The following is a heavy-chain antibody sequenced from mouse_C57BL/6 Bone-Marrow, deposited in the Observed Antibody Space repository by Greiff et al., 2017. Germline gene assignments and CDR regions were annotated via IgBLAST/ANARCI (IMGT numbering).Heavy chain of an antibody. D-gene: IGHD1-1*01. CDR1: GFTFSDYY. CDR3: ARDGSSLDYAMNY. V-gene: IGHV5-16*01. Sequence: EVMLVESEGGLVQPGSSMKLSCTASGFTFSDYYMAWVRQVPEKGLEWVANINYDGSSTYYLDSLKSRFIISRDNAKNILYLQMSSLKSEDTATYYCARDGSSLDYAMNYWGQGTSVTVSS. CDR2: INYDGSST. J-gene: IGHJ4*01.